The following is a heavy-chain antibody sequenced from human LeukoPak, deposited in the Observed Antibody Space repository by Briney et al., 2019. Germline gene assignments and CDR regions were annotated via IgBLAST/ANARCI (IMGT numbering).Heavy chain of an antibody. J-gene: IGHJ5*02. Sequence: PSETLSLTCTVSGGSITSSIYYWDWIRQPPGKGLEWIGSIYYSGSTYYNPSLKSRVTISVNTSKNQFSLKLTSVTAADTAVYYCASRSPTYAYNWFDPWGQGTLVTVSS. CDR2: IYYSGST. CDR3: ASRSPTYAYNWFDP. V-gene: IGHV4-39*01. CDR1: GGSITSSIYY. D-gene: IGHD2-2*01.